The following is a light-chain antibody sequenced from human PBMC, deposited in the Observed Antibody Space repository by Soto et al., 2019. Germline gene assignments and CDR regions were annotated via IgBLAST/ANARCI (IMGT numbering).Light chain of an antibody. Sequence: DIQMTQSPSTLSASLGDRVAITCRASQSIGSWVAWYQQKPGKAPKLLISKASTLESGVPARFSGSGSGTEFTLTISSLPPDDVATYYCQLYNSYLWRFGQGTKVDIK. J-gene: IGKJ1*01. V-gene: IGKV1-5*03. CDR2: KAS. CDR3: QLYNSYLWR. CDR1: QSIGSW.